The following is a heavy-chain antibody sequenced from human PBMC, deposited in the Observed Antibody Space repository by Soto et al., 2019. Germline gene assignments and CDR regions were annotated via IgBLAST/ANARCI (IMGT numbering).Heavy chain of an antibody. CDR3: ARGQAFDI. CDR2: TYYRSKWYN. CDR1: VDIVSSNSAA. J-gene: IGHJ3*02. Sequence: SPTRSVPCAISVDIVSSNSAAWNWSRQSPSRGLEWLGRTYYRSKWYNDYAVSVKSRITINPDTSKNQFSLQLNSVTPEGTAGYYCARGQAFDIWRQGTMVTVSS. V-gene: IGHV6-1*01.